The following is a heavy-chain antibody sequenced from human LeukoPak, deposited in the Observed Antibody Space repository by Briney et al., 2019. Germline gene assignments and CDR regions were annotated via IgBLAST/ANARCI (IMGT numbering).Heavy chain of an antibody. CDR1: GYTFTNYD. CDR2: MNPNSGNT. Sequence: ASVKVSCKASGYTFTNYDINWVRQATGQGLEWIGWMNPNSGNTGYAQKFQGRVTMTRNTPVSTAYMELSSLRSEDTAVYYCARGPLWFGESSYYFDNWGQGTLVTVSS. J-gene: IGHJ4*02. V-gene: IGHV1-8*01. D-gene: IGHD3-10*01. CDR3: ARGPLWFGESSYYFDN.